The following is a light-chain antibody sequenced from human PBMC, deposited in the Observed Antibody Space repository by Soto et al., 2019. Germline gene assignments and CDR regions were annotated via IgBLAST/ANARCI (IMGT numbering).Light chain of an antibody. V-gene: IGLV2-14*01. CDR1: SSDVGAYNY. CDR3: TSFTSSSTYV. Sequence: QSVLTQPASVSESPGQSITISCTGSSSDVGAYNYVSWYQQHPDKAPKLMIYDVNNRPSGVSDRFSGSKSGNTASLTISGLQADDEADYYCTSFTSSSTYVFGTGTKVTV. CDR2: DVN. J-gene: IGLJ1*01.